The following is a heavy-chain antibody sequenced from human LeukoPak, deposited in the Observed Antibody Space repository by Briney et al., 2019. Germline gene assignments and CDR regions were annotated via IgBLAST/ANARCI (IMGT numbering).Heavy chain of an antibody. CDR2: IYYSGST. J-gene: IGHJ3*02. D-gene: IGHD2/OR15-2a*01. Sequence: PSETLSLTCAVSGGSISSYYWSWIRQPPGKGLEWIGYIYYSGSTNYNPSLKSRVTISVDTSKNQFSLKLSSVTAADTAVYYCARADDVYDLPLLAFDIWGQGTMVTVPS. CDR3: ARADDVYDLPLLAFDI. CDR1: GGSISSYY. V-gene: IGHV4-59*01.